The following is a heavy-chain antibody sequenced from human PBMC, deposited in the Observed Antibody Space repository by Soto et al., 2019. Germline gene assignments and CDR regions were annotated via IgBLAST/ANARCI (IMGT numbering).Heavy chain of an antibody. Sequence: QVQLVESGGGVVQPGRSLRLSCAASGFTFSSYGMHWVRQAPGEGLEWVAVIWYDGSNKYYADSVKGRFTISRDNSKNTLYLQMNSLRAEDTAVYYCARDRDPAGYSYGVDYWGQGTLVTVSS. D-gene: IGHD5-18*01. V-gene: IGHV3-33*01. CDR1: GFTFSSYG. J-gene: IGHJ4*02. CDR2: IWYDGSNK. CDR3: ARDRDPAGYSYGVDY.